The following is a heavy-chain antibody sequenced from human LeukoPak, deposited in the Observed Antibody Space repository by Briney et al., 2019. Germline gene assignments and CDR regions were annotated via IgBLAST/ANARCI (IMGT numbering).Heavy chain of an antibody. J-gene: IGHJ3*02. CDR3: ARGPTLQDAFDI. D-gene: IGHD2/OR15-2a*01. CDR2: IYDNGST. V-gene: IGHV4-31*03. CDR1: GGSISGGGFY. Sequence: SETLSLTCIVSGGSISGGGFYWSWLRLHPGKGLVWLAYIYDNGSTYYNPSLKSRLIISIATSKNQFSLQLSSVTAADTALYFCARGPTLQDAFDIWGQGTLVTVSS.